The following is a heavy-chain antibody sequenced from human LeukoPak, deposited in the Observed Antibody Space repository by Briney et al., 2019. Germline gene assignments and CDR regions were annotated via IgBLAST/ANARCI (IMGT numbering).Heavy chain of an antibody. CDR1: GFTFSSYS. CDR2: ISSSSSTI. Sequence: QPGGSLRLPCAASGFTFSSYSMNWVRQAPGKGLEWVSYISSSSSTIYYADSVKGRFTISRDNAKNTLYLQMNSLRAEDTAVYYCARDETTDDTGMDVWGQGTTVTVSS. V-gene: IGHV3-48*01. CDR3: ARDETTDDTGMDV. J-gene: IGHJ6*02. D-gene: IGHD1-7*01.